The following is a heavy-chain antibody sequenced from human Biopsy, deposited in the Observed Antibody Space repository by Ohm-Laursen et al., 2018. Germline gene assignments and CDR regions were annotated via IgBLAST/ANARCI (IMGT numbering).Heavy chain of an antibody. CDR1: GYTFTGYH. CDR2: IDPKSGGT. V-gene: IGHV1-2*02. D-gene: IGHD3-3*01. J-gene: IGHJ5*01. Sequence: GASVKVSCKASGYTFTGYHVHWVRQAPGQGLEWMGWIDPKSGGTNYAQKFQGRVTMTRDTSISTTYMELRRLTSDGTAVFYCARELGDFWGGRQFDFWGQGTLVTVSS. CDR3: ARELGDFWGGRQFDF.